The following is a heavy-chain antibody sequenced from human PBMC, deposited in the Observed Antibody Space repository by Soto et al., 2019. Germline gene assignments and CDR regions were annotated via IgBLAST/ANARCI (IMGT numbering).Heavy chain of an antibody. D-gene: IGHD3-10*01. Sequence: ASVKVSCKASGYTFTGYYMHWVRQAPGQGLEWMGWINPNSGGTNYAQKVQGRVTMTRDTSISTAYMELSRLRSDDTAVYYCARGPNVVHFDYWGQGTLVTVSS. CDR1: GYTFTGYY. J-gene: IGHJ4*02. V-gene: IGHV1-2*02. CDR3: ARGPNVVHFDY. CDR2: INPNSGGT.